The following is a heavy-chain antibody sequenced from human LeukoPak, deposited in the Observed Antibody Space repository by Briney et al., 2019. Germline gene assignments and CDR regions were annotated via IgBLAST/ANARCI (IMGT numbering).Heavy chain of an antibody. Sequence: GGSLRLSCSASGFTFRSFWMTWVRQAPGKGLELVANIKEDGSDANYVDAVKGRFTISRDNAKDSLYLQMNSVRPENTAVYYCARDIPYGLSYFDYWGQGTLVTVSS. CDR2: IKEDGSDA. V-gene: IGHV3-7*04. J-gene: IGHJ4*02. D-gene: IGHD2-2*02. CDR3: ARDIPYGLSYFDY. CDR1: GFTFRSFW.